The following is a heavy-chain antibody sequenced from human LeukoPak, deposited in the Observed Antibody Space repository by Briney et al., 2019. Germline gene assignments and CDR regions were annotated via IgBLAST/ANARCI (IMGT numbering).Heavy chain of an antibody. CDR1: GFSFSSYG. D-gene: IGHD6-19*01. Sequence: PGRSLRLSCAASGFSFSSYGMHWVRQAPGKGLEWVAVIWYDGSKKYYADSVKGRFIISRDNSRNTLYLQMNSLRVEDTAVFYCAKALFTYSSGWNSGMDVWGQGTTVTVSS. CDR3: AKALFTYSSGWNSGMDV. V-gene: IGHV3-33*06. CDR2: IWYDGSKK. J-gene: IGHJ6*02.